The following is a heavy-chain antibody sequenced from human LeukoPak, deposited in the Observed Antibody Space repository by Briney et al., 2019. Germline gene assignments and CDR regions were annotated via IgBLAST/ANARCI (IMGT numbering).Heavy chain of an antibody. CDR1: GFTFSSYT. J-gene: IGHJ1*01. Sequence: GSLRLSCAASGFTFSSYTMNWVRQAPGKGLEWIGSIYYSGSAYYNPSLKSRVTISVDTSKNQFSLRLSSVTAADTAVYYCASQDYGGDLRPAEYFQHWGQGTLVTVSS. CDR2: IYYSGSA. V-gene: IGHV4-59*05. CDR3: ASQDYGGDLRPAEYFQH. D-gene: IGHD4-23*01.